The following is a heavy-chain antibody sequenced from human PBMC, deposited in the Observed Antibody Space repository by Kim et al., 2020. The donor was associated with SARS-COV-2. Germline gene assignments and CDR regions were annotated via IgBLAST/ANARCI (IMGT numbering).Heavy chain of an antibody. J-gene: IGHJ4*02. D-gene: IGHD4-17*01. Sequence: ADAVKGRFTISRDNSKNTLYLQMNSLRAEDTAVYDCAKDGGTVTTRNFDYWGQGTLVTVSS. CDR3: AKDGGTVTTRNFDY. V-gene: IGHV3-30*02.